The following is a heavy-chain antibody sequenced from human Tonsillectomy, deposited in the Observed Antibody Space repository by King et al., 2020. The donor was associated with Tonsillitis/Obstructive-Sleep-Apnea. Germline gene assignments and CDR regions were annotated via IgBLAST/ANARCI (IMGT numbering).Heavy chain of an antibody. V-gene: IGHV3-7*03. D-gene: IGHD3-22*01. J-gene: IGHJ3*02. Sequence: VQLVESGGSLVQPGGSLRLSCVASGFTFTDYWMTWVRQAPGKGLEWVANIKQDGSEKNYVDSVKGRFTISRDNAKNSLYLQMSSLRAEDTAVYYCARDRSPAWGSLYYDAFDIWGRGTMVTVSS. CDR3: ARDRSPAWGSLYYDAFDI. CDR2: IKQDGSEK. CDR1: GFTFTDYW.